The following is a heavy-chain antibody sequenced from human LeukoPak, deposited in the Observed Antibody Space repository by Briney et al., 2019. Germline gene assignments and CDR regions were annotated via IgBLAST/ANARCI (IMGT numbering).Heavy chain of an antibody. D-gene: IGHD3-22*01. J-gene: IGHJ3*02. CDR3: ARPSGYDSSGSDAFDI. V-gene: IGHV1-18*01. CDR1: GYTFSNYG. CDR2: ISAYNGDT. Sequence: ASVKVSRKASGYTFSNYGISWVRQAPGQGLERMGWISAYNGDTNYAQKLQGRVTMTTDTSTSTAYMELRSLRSDDTAVYYCARPSGYDSSGSDAFDIWGQGTMVTVSS.